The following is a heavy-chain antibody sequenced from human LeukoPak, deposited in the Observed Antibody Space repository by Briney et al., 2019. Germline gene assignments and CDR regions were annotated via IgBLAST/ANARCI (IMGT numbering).Heavy chain of an antibody. CDR1: GYTFTGYY. CDR2: INPNSGGT. J-gene: IGHJ4*02. Sequence: GASVKVSCKASGYTFTGYYMHWVRQAPGQGLEWMGWINPNSGGTNYAQKFQGRVTMTRDTSISTAYMELSRLRSDDTAVYYCARVRERLWFGELCYFDYWGQGTLVTASS. CDR3: ARVRERLWFGELCYFDY. V-gene: IGHV1-2*02. D-gene: IGHD3-10*01.